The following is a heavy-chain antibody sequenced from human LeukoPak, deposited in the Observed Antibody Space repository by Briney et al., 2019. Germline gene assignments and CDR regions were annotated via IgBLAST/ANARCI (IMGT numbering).Heavy chain of an antibody. Sequence: TGGSLGLSCAASGFTVSNNYMNWVRQAPGKGLEWVSVISSGGSTYYADSVKGRFTISRDNSKNTLYLQMNSLRAEDTAVYYCARTNTWRYYFDYWGQGTLVTVSS. CDR1: GFTVSNNY. D-gene: IGHD1-20*01. J-gene: IGHJ4*02. CDR2: ISSGGST. V-gene: IGHV3-66*01. CDR3: ARTNTWRYYFDY.